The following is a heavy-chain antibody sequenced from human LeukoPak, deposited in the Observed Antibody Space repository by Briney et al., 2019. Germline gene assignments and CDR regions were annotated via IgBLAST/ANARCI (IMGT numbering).Heavy chain of an antibody. J-gene: IGHJ4*02. CDR2: INPNSGGT. CDR3: ARGYSNYFDY. V-gene: IGHV1-2*02. Sequence: ASVKVSCKASGYTFTGNYMHWVRQAPGQALEWMGWINPNSGGTNYAQKFQDRVTVTRDTSISTAYMELSRLRSDDTAVYYCARGYSNYFDYWGQGTLVTVSS. D-gene: IGHD4-11*01. CDR1: GYTFTGNY.